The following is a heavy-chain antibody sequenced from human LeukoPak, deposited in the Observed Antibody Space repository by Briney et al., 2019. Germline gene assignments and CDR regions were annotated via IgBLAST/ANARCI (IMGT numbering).Heavy chain of an antibody. CDR3: AITHGVYATG. J-gene: IGHJ4*02. Sequence: ASVKASCKASGYTFNTYGITWVRQAPGQGLEWMGWISGYNGKTDYAQKLQGRVIMTTDTSTSTAYMELRSLRSDDTAVYYCAITHGVYATGWGQGTLVTVSS. CDR1: GYTFNTYG. D-gene: IGHD2-8*01. V-gene: IGHV1-18*01. CDR2: ISGYNGKT.